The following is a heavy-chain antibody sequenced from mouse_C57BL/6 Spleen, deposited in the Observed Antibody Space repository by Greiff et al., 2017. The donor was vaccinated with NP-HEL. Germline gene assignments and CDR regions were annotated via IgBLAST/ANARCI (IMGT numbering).Heavy chain of an antibody. V-gene: IGHV1-20*01. Sequence: EVQLQQSGPELVKPGDSVKISCKASGYSFTGYFMNWVMQSHGKSLEWIGRINPYNGDTFYNQKFKGKATLTVDKSSSTAHMELRSLTSEDSAVYYCARLATVVAPYFDYWGQGTTLTVSS. D-gene: IGHD1-1*01. J-gene: IGHJ2*01. CDR1: GYSFTGYF. CDR3: ARLATVVAPYFDY. CDR2: INPYNGDT.